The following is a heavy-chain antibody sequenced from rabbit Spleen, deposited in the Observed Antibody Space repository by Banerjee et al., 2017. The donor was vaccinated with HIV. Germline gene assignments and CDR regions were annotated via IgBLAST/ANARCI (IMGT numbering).Heavy chain of an antibody. D-gene: IGHD6-1*01. J-gene: IGHJ4*01. CDR3: ARGEHFSVGFSAFAIYLDL. Sequence: QEQLVESGGGLVQPEGSLTLTCKASGFSFSSSYYMCWVRQAPGKGLEWIGCIHSNGAIYYASWAKGRFTISKTSSTTVTLHMTSLTAADTATYFCARGEHFSVGFSAFAIYLDLWGPGTLVTVS. CDR2: IHSNGAI. CDR1: GFSFSSSYY. V-gene: IGHV1S45*01.